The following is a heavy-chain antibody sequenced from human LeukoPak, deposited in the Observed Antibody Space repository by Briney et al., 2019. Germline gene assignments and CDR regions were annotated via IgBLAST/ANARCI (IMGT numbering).Heavy chain of an antibody. D-gene: IGHD3-22*01. Sequence: ASVKVSCRPSGYTFTSYGISWVRQAPGQGLEWMGWISVYNGNTNYAQKFQGRVTTTADTSTSTAYMELRSLRSDDTAVYYCARERYNYDSSGYYYPGYWGQGTLVTVSS. V-gene: IGHV1-18*01. CDR3: ARERYNYDSSGYYYPGY. CDR2: ISVYNGNT. CDR1: GYTFTSYG. J-gene: IGHJ4*02.